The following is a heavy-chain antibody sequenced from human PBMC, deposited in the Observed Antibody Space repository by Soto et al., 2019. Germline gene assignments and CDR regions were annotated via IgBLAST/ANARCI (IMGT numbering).Heavy chain of an antibody. CDR2: IYHSGST. D-gene: IGHD1-26*01. CDR1: GGSISSSNW. J-gene: IGHJ6*02. V-gene: IGHV4-4*02. CDR3: ARVSGSYYYGMDV. Sequence: SEPLSLTCAVSGGSISSSNWCSWVRQPPGKGLEWIGEIYHSGSTNYNPSLKSRVTISVDKSKNQFSLKLSSVTAADTAVYYCARVSGSYYYGMDVWGQGTTVTVSS.